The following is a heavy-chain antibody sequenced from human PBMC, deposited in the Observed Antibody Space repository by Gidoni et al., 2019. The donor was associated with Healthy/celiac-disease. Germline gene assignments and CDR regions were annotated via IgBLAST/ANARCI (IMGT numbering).Heavy chain of an antibody. Sequence: EVQLVESGGGLVPPGGSLRLSCAASGFTFSIYWMSWVRQAPGKGLEWVANIKQDGSEKYYVDSVKGRLTISRDNAKNSLYLKMNSLRAEDTAVYYCARVVDYWGQGTLVTVSS. CDR2: IKQDGSEK. V-gene: IGHV3-7*03. D-gene: IGHD2-21*01. CDR1: GFTFSIYW. CDR3: ARVVDY. J-gene: IGHJ4*02.